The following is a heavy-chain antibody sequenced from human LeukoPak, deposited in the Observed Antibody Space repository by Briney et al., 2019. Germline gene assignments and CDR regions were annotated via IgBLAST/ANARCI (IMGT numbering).Heavy chain of an antibody. V-gene: IGHV4-4*07. CDR1: GASITSYY. Sequence: SETLSLTCTVSGASITSYYWSWIRQPAGKGLEWIGRIYTSGSTNYNPSLKSRVTMSVDTSKSQFSLNLSSVTAADTAVYYCAKYSSSSLRAFDIWGQGTMVTASS. CDR3: AKYSSSSLRAFDI. CDR2: IYTSGST. D-gene: IGHD6-13*01. J-gene: IGHJ3*02.